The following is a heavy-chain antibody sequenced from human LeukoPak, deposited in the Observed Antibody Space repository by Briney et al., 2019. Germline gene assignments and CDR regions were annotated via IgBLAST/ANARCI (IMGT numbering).Heavy chain of an antibody. CDR2: IVGDGSAS. CDR1: GFTFRNHV. J-gene: IGHJ5*02. Sequence: GGSLRLSCAASGFTFRNHVMAWVRQTPGKGLEWVSSIVGDGSASFYSDSVKGRFAVSRDNSMDTLFLHMQSLRAEDAAFYYCARGKAAGLLDWFDPWGQGTLSPSPQ. V-gene: IGHV3-23*01. D-gene: IGHD6-13*01. CDR3: ARGKAAGLLDWFDP.